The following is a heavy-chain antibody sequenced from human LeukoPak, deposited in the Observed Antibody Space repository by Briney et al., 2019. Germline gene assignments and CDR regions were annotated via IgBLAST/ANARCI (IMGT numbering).Heavy chain of an antibody. CDR3: AKGYCSSTSCHPTFDY. J-gene: IGHJ4*02. CDR1: GFTFDDYA. CDR2: ISWNSGSI. Sequence: GGSLRLSCAASGFTFDDYARHWVRQAPGKALEWASVISWNSGSIGYADSVKGRFTISRDNAKNSLYLQMNSLRAEDTALYYCAKGYCSSTSCHPTFDYWGQGTLVTVSS. V-gene: IGHV3-9*01. D-gene: IGHD2-2*01.